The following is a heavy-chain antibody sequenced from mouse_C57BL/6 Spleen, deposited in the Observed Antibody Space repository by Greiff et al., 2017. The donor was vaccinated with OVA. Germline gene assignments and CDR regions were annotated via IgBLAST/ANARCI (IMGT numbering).Heavy chain of an antibody. CDR3: TFTTVVARYFDV. Sequence: QVHVQQSGAELVRPGASVTLSCTASGYTFTDSEMHWVKQTPVHGLEWIGAIDPETGGTDYTQKFKGKAILTADKSASTAYMELRSLTSEDSAVYYCTFTTVVARYFDVWGTGTTVTVSS. D-gene: IGHD1-1*01. CDR2: IDPETGGT. J-gene: IGHJ1*03. V-gene: IGHV1-15*01. CDR1: GYTFTDSE.